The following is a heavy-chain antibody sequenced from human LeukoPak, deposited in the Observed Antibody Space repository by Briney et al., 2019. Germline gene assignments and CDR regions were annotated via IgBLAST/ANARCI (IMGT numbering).Heavy chain of an antibody. V-gene: IGHV3-21*01. D-gene: IGHD5-18*01. Sequence: PGGSLRLSCAASGFSIKSYSMTWVRQAPGKGLEWVATISSSGGYIYYADSVKGRFTISRDTVQNSLFLQLNSLRVEDTAVYNCARLRDTATSASDYWGQGTLVTVSS. CDR2: ISSSGGYI. CDR1: GFSIKSYS. CDR3: ARLRDTATSASDY. J-gene: IGHJ4*02.